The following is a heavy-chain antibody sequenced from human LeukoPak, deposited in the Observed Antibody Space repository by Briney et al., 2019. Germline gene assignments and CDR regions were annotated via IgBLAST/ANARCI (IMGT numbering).Heavy chain of an antibody. D-gene: IGHD5-12*01. V-gene: IGHV3-21*01. Sequence: GGSLRLSCAASGFTFSSYSMNWVRQAPGKGLEWVSSISSSSSYIYYADSVKGRFTISRDNAKNSLYLQMNSLRAEDTAVYYCARDSTRNSGYVRGSWFDPWGQGTLVTVSS. CDR3: ARDSTRNSGYVRGSWFDP. CDR2: ISSSSSYI. CDR1: GFTFSSYS. J-gene: IGHJ5*02.